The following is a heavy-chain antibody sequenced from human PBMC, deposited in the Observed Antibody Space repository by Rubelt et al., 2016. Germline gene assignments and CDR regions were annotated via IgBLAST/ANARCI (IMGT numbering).Heavy chain of an antibody. Sequence: QVQLQQWGAGLLKPSETLSLTCAVYGGSFSGYYWSWIRQPPGKGLEWIGEINHSGSTNYNPSLIGVCTHFLAPSKNQFSLKLSSVTAADTAVYYCARHKMIWGYFDYWGQGTLVTVSS. CDR3: ARHKMIWGYFDY. CDR1: GGSFSGYY. V-gene: IGHV4-34*01. CDR2: INHSGST. D-gene: IGHD7-27*01. J-gene: IGHJ4*02.